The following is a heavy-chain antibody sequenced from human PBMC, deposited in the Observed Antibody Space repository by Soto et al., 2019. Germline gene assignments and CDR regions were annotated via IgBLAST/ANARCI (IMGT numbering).Heavy chain of an antibody. D-gene: IGHD1-1*01. CDR1: GGSISSYY. J-gene: IGHJ5*02. Sequence: KPSETLSLTCTVSGGSISSYYWSWIRQPPGKGLEWIGYIYYSGSTNYNPSLKSRVTISVDTSKNQFSLKLSSVTAADTAVYYCARASTGTRVNWFDPWGQGTLVTVSS. V-gene: IGHV4-59*01. CDR3: ARASTGTRVNWFDP. CDR2: IYYSGST.